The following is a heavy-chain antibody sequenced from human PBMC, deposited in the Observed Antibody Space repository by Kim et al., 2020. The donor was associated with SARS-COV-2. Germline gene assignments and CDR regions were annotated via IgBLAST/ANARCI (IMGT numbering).Heavy chain of an antibody. CDR2: ISSSSSYI. Sequence: GGSLRLSCAASGFTFSSYSMNWVRQAPGKGLEWVSSISSSSSYIYYADSVKGRFTISRDNAKNSLYLQMNSLRAEETAVYYCARAIFGVVTPRYYFDYWGQGTLVTVSS. CDR1: GFTFSSYS. J-gene: IGHJ4*02. D-gene: IGHD3-3*01. V-gene: IGHV3-21*01. CDR3: ARAIFGVVTPRYYFDY.